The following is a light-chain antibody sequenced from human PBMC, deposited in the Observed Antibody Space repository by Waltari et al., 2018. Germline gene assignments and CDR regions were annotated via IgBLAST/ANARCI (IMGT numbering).Light chain of an antibody. CDR2: TAS. CDR1: QSIRKY. Sequence: DIQLTESPSSLSASIGDRVTLTCRASQSIRKYVNWYQQKPGKAPHLLIYTASNLQRGVPARFSGSGSGTDFTLTISSLQPEDFATYFCQQSYSIPFTFGQGTKLEI. CDR3: QQSYSIPFT. V-gene: IGKV1-39*01. J-gene: IGKJ2*01.